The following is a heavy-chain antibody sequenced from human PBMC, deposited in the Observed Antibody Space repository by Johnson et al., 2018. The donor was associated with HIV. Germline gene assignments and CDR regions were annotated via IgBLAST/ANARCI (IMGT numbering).Heavy chain of an antibody. Sequence: VQLVESGGGLVQRGGSLRLSCVASGFNFSSYAMSWVRQAPGKGLEWVSYISVSDGAIWYADSVKGRFTISRDNSKNTLYLQMNSLRAEDTAVYYCARDRRGATIDDAFDIWGQGTMVTVSS. CDR2: ISVSDGAI. J-gene: IGHJ3*02. CDR3: ARDRRGATIDDAFDI. V-gene: IGHV3-23*04. CDR1: GFNFSSYA. D-gene: IGHD1-26*01.